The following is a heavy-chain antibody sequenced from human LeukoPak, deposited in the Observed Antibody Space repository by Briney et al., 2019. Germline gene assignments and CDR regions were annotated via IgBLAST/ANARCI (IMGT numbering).Heavy chain of an antibody. CDR3: ARDLSTVTTFFQVSSAFDY. J-gene: IGHJ4*02. V-gene: IGHV4-39*07. Sequence: SETLSLTCTVSGGSISRRSYYWGWIRQPPGKGLEWIGSMYHNGSTNYNPSLKSRVTISVDTSKNQFSLKLSSVTAADTAVYYCARDLSTVTTFFQVSSAFDYWGQGTLVTVSS. CDR1: GGSISRRSYY. D-gene: IGHD4-17*01. CDR2: MYHNGST.